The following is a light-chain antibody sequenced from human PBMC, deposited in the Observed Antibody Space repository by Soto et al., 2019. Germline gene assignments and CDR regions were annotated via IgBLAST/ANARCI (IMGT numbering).Light chain of an antibody. CDR1: QDISNY. CDR2: EAS. CDR3: QQYDNLPLP. J-gene: IGKJ4*01. V-gene: IGKV1-33*01. Sequence: DIQMTQSPSSLSASVGDRVTITCQASQDISNYLNWYPQKPGKAPKLLIYEASNLETGVPSRFSGSGSGTDFTFTISSLQTEDIATYYCQQYDNLPLPICGWTQVEIK.